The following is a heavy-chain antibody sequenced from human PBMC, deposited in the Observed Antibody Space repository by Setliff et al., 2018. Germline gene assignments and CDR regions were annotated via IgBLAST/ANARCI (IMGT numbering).Heavy chain of an antibody. V-gene: IGHV3-7*01. CDR1: GFTFGSLW. D-gene: IGHD6-25*01. Sequence: PGESLKISCAASGFTFGSLWMAWVRQTPGKGLEWVANINEDGSAQFYVDSVLGRFTISRDNAHGSLYLQMNSLGAEDTAVFYCVPGRGSWGQGALVTVSS. CDR3: VPGRGS. J-gene: IGHJ5*02. CDR2: INEDGSAQ.